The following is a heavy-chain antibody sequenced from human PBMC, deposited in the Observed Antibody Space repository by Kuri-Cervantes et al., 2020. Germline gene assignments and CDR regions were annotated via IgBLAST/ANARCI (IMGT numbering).Heavy chain of an antibody. J-gene: IGHJ4*02. CDR2: ISSSGGST. V-gene: IGHV3-23*01. Sequence: GESLKISCTVSGFTFSSYPMSWVRLAPGKGLEWVSAISSSGGSTYYADSVKGRFTISRDNSKNSLYLQMNDLRAEDTAVYYCVRDSYGSSLNWGQGTRVTVSS. D-gene: IGHD1-26*01. CDR1: GFTFSSYP. CDR3: VRDSYGSSLN.